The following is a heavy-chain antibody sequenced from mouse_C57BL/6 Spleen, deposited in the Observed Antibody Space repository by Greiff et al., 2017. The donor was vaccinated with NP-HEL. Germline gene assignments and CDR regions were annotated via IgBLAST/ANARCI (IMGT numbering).Heavy chain of an antibody. CDR1: GYTFTSYW. Sequence: QVQLKQPGAELVMPGASVKLSCKASGYTFTSYWMHWVKQRPGQGLEWIGEIDPSDSYTNYNQKFKGKSTLTVDKSSSTAYMQLSSLTSEDSAVYYCARADYYGGHWYFDVWGTGTTVTVSS. D-gene: IGHD1-1*01. V-gene: IGHV1-69*01. CDR2: IDPSDSYT. CDR3: ARADYYGGHWYFDV. J-gene: IGHJ1*03.